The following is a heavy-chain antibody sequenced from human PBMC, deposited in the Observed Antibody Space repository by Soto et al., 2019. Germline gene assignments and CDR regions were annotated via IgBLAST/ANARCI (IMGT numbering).Heavy chain of an antibody. V-gene: IGHV3-23*01. Sequence: GGSLRLSCAASGFTFSSYAMSWVRQAPGKGLEWVSAISGSGGSTYYADSVKGRFTISRDNSKNTLYLQMNSLRAEDTAVYYCAKDSSLIYYYYYGMDVWGQGTKVTVSS. CDR1: GFTFSSYA. CDR2: ISGSGGST. CDR3: AKDSSLIYYYYYGMDV. D-gene: IGHD6-13*01. J-gene: IGHJ6*02.